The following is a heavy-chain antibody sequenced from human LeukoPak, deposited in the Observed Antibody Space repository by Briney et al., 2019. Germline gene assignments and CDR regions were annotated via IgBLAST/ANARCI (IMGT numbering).Heavy chain of an antibody. Sequence: GGSLRLSCAASGFTFSSYAMSWVRQAPGKGLQWVSAISGSGGSTYYADSVKGRFTISRDNPKNTLYLQMNSLRAEDTAVYYCAREGTMDFWSGYFYYYYGMDVWGQGTTVTVSS. D-gene: IGHD3-3*01. V-gene: IGHV3-23*01. CDR2: ISGSGGST. CDR1: GFTFSSYA. CDR3: AREGTMDFWSGYFYYYYGMDV. J-gene: IGHJ6*02.